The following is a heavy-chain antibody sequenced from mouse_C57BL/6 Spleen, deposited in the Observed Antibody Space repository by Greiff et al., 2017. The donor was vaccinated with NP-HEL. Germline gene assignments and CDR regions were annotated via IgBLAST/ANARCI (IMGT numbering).Heavy chain of an antibody. Sequence: EVNVVESGGDLVKPGGSLKLSCAASGFTFSSYGMSWVRQTPDKRLEWVATISSGGSYTYYPDSVKGRFTISRDNAKNTLYLQMSSLKSEDTAMYYCASHNYYGSSYEAMDYWGQGTSVTVSS. CDR3: ASHNYYGSSYEAMDY. J-gene: IGHJ4*01. CDR2: ISSGGSYT. D-gene: IGHD1-1*01. V-gene: IGHV5-6*01. CDR1: GFTFSSYG.